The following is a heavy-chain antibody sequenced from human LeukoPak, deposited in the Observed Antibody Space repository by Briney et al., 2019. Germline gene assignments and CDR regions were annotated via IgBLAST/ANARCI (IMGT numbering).Heavy chain of an antibody. CDR2: INPSGGST. CDR1: GYTFTSYY. Sequence: ASVKVSCKASGYTFTSYYMHWVRQAPGQGLEWMGIINPSGGSTSYAQKFQGRVTMTRDTSTSTVYMELSSLRPEDTAVYYCARGEHDILTGYYNYFDYWGQGTLVTVSS. V-gene: IGHV1-46*01. D-gene: IGHD3-9*01. J-gene: IGHJ4*02. CDR3: ARGEHDILTGYYNYFDY.